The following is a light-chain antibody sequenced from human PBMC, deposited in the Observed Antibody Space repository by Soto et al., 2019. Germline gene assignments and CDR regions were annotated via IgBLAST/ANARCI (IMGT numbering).Light chain of an antibody. CDR1: QSVSSSY. V-gene: IGKV3-20*01. Sequence: EIVLTQSPGTLSLSPGERATLSCRASQSVSSSYLAWYQQKPGQAPRLLIYGASNRATGIPARFSGSGSGTDFTLTISSLEPEDFAVYYCQHFGDSPITFGQGTRLEIK. J-gene: IGKJ5*01. CDR2: GAS. CDR3: QHFGDSPIT.